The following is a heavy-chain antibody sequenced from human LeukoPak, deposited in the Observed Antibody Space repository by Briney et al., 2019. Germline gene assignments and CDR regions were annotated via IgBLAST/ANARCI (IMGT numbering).Heavy chain of an antibody. V-gene: IGHV1-2*02. CDR1: GYMFDVFY. D-gene: IGHD2-15*01. CDR2: IDPNNGET. Sequence: GASLKVSCEGSGYMFDVFYMHWVRQGPRQGLEWMGWIDPNNGETVYAQEFQGRVTMTRDTSIATAYMELTSLTFDDSAVYYCVTSGGLPSNTLNVWGQGTKVTVSS. CDR3: VTSGGLPSNTLNV. J-gene: IGHJ3*01.